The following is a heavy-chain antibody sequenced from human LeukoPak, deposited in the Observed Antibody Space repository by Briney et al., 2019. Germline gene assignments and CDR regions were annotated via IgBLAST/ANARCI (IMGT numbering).Heavy chain of an antibody. CDR3: ARELRWYSYGSYFDY. CDR2: IYYSGST. J-gene: IGHJ4*02. D-gene: IGHD5-18*01. V-gene: IGHV4-39*07. Sequence: SETLSLTCTVSGGSISSSSYYWGWIRQPPGKGLEWIGSIYYSGSTYYNPSLKSRVTISVDTSKNQFSLKLSSVTAADTAVYYCARELRWYSYGSYFDYWGQGTLVTVSS. CDR1: GGSISSSSYY.